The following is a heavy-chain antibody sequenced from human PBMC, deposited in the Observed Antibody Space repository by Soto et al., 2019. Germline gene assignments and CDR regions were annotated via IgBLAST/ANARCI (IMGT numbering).Heavy chain of an antibody. D-gene: IGHD2-2*01. CDR3: AKDIAVPAAPLYFDY. CDR1: GFSFSSYA. CDR2: ISGSGGST. J-gene: IGHJ4*02. V-gene: IGHV3-23*01. Sequence: PGGSLSLSCAASGFSFSSYAMSWVRQAPGKGLEWVSAISGSGGSTYYADSVKGRFTISRDNSKNTLYLQMNSLRAEDTAVYYCAKDIAVPAAPLYFDYRGQGTLVTVPS.